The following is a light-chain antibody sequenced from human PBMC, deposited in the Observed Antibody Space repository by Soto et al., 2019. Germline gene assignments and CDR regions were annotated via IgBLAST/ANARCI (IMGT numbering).Light chain of an antibody. Sequence: QSVLTQPAPVSGSPGQSITISCTGTSNDVGVYNYVSWYQHHSGKAPKLIIYEVSNRPSGVSDRFSGSKSGKTASLTISGLQAEDEADYYCSSYTSTSTPYVFGSGTKVTVL. CDR1: SNDVGVYNY. J-gene: IGLJ1*01. CDR3: SSYTSTSTPYV. V-gene: IGLV2-14*01. CDR2: EVS.